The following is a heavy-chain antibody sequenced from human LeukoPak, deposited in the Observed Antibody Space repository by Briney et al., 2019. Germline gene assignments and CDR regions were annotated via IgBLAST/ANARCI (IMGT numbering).Heavy chain of an antibody. Sequence: GGSLRLSCAASGFTFSSYEMNWVRQAPGKGLEWVSHISSSSSTIYYADSVKGRFTISRDNAKNSLYLQMNSLRAEDTAVYYCARGPPYYYDTDDAFDIWGQGTMVTVSS. V-gene: IGHV3-48*03. CDR1: GFTFSSYE. CDR3: ARGPPYYYDTDDAFDI. CDR2: ISSSSSTI. J-gene: IGHJ3*02. D-gene: IGHD3-22*01.